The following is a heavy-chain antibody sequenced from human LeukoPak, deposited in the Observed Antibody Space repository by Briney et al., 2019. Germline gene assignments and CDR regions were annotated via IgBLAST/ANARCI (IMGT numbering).Heavy chain of an antibody. CDR2: INPNSGDT. V-gene: IGHV1-2*02. CDR3: ARGRGTVPSHFDY. D-gene: IGHD4-11*01. Sequence: GASVKVSCKASGYIFTGYYMHWVRPAPGQGLEWMGWINPNSGDTSYAQKFQGRVTMAGDTSITTAHMELSRLTTDDTAVYYCARGRGTVPSHFDYWGQGTLVTVSS. J-gene: IGHJ4*02. CDR1: GYIFTGYY.